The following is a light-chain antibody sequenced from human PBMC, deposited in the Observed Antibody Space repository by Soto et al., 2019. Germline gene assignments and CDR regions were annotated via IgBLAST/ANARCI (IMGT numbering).Light chain of an antibody. CDR3: QQSYSTTWT. V-gene: IGKV1-39*01. CDR1: QDISNY. J-gene: IGKJ1*01. CDR2: AAT. Sequence: DIQMTQSPSSLSASVGDRVTITCQASQDISNYLNWYQQKPGKAPKLLIYAATSLQSGVPSRFSGSGSETHSTLTICSLQPEDFATYSCQQSYSTTWTFGQGTKVDIK.